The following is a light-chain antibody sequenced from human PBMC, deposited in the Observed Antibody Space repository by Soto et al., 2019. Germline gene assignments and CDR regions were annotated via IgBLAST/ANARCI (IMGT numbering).Light chain of an antibody. Sequence: HSALTQPASVSGSPGQSITISCTGTISDVGGYNSVSWYQQYPGKAPKLMICDVSNRPSVVSNRFSGSKSGNTASLAISGVQAEHQSDYCCSSFTGSNYVFGTGTKVTVL. J-gene: IGLJ1*01. CDR3: SSFTGSNYV. CDR1: ISDVGGYNS. V-gene: IGLV2-14*03. CDR2: DVS.